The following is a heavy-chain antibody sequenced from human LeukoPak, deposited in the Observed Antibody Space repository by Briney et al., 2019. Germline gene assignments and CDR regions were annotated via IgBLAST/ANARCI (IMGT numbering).Heavy chain of an antibody. CDR2: INGDGSTT. CDR3: ALLGSSSWYYFDY. Sequence: PGGSLRLSCAASGFTFSSYWMHWVRQAPGKGLVWVSHINGDGSTTSYADSVKGRFTISRDNAKNTVYLQMNSLRAEDTAVYYCALLGSSSWYYFDYWGQGTLVTVSS. V-gene: IGHV3-74*01. J-gene: IGHJ4*02. CDR1: GFTFSSYW. D-gene: IGHD6-13*01.